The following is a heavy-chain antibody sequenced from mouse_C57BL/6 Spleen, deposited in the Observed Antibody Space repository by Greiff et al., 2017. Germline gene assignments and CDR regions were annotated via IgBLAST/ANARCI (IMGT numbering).Heavy chain of an antibody. J-gene: IGHJ1*03. CDR3: ARGDGYSRYFDV. D-gene: IGHD2-3*01. CDR2: IYPGSGST. V-gene: IGHV1-55*01. CDR1: GYTFTSYW. Sequence: QVQLQQPGAELVKPGASVQMSCKASGYTFTSYWITWVKQRPGQGLEWIGDIYPGSGSTNYNEKFKSKATLTVDTSSSTAYMQLSSLTSEDSAVYYCARGDGYSRYFDVWGTGTTVTVAS.